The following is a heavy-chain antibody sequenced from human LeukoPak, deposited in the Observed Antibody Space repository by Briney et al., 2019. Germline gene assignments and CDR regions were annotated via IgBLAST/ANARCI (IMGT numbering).Heavy chain of an antibody. CDR3: ARAVLGTYYYDSSGYYYVAQGAFDI. Sequence: PSETLSLTCTVSGGSISSSSYYWGWIRQPPGKGLEWIGSIYYSGSTYYNPSLKSRVTISVDTSKNQFSLKLSSVTAADTAVYYCARAVLGTYYYDSSGYYYVAQGAFDIWGQGTMVTVSS. CDR1: GGSISSSSYY. D-gene: IGHD3-22*01. J-gene: IGHJ3*02. CDR2: IYYSGST. V-gene: IGHV4-39*07.